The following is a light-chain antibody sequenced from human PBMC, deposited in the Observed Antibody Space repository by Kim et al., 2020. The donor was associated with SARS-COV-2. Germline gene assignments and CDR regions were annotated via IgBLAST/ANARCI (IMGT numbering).Light chain of an antibody. Sequence: SYELTQPPSVSVTPGQTASITCTGDKLGDKYACWYHRKPGQSPVLVIYQDSKRPSGIPERFSGSNSGNTATLTISGTQARDEADYYWQAWDSSTAVFGGG. CDR1: KLGDKY. CDR2: QDS. CDR3: QAWDSSTAV. V-gene: IGLV3-1*01. J-gene: IGLJ2*01.